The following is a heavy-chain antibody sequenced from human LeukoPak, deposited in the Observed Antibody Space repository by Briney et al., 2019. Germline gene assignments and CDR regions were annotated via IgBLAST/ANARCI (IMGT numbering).Heavy chain of an antibody. V-gene: IGHV1-8*01. CDR1: GYTFTSYD. CDR3: AGRGPSGTWGDY. CDR2: MNPNSGNT. D-gene: IGHD7-27*01. J-gene: IGHJ4*02. Sequence: ASVKVSCKASGYTFTSYDINWVRQATGQGLEWMGWMNPNSGNTGYAQKFQGRVTMTRNTSISTAYMELSSLRSEDTAVYYCAGRGPSGTWGDYWGQGTLVTVSS.